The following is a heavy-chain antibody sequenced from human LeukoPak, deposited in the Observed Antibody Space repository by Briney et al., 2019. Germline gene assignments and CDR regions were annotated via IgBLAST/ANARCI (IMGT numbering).Heavy chain of an antibody. CDR1: GFTVSSNY. J-gene: IGHJ3*02. Sequence: GGSLRLSCAASGFTVSSNYMSWVRQAPGKGLEWVSVIYSGGSTYYADSVKGRFTISRDNSKNTLYLQMNSLGAEDTAVYYCAGGGIYSSSWYGFTDAFDIWGQGTMVTVSS. D-gene: IGHD6-13*01. CDR3: AGGGIYSSSWYGFTDAFDI. CDR2: IYSGGST. V-gene: IGHV3-53*01.